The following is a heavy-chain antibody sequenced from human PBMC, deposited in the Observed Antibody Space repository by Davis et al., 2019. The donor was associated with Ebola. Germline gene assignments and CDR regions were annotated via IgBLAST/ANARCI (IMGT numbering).Heavy chain of an antibody. V-gene: IGHV4-39*07. D-gene: IGHD5-12*01. CDR1: GGSISSSSYY. J-gene: IGHJ4*02. Sequence: MPSETLSLTCTVSGGSISSSSYYWGWIRQPPGKGLEWIGSIYYSGSTYYNPSLKSRVTISVDTSKNQFSLKLSSVTAADTAVYYCARVATVATINDHFDYWGQGTLVTVSS. CDR3: ARVATVATINDHFDY. CDR2: IYYSGST.